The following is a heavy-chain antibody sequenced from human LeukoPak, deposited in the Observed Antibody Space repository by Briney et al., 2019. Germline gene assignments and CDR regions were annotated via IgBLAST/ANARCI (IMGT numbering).Heavy chain of an antibody. V-gene: IGHV3-48*03. D-gene: IGHD5-24*01. CDR1: KFTFSSSE. CDR3: ARDAREDGRFDP. J-gene: IGHJ5*02. Sequence: GGSLRLSCAASKFTFSSSEMNWVRQAPGKGLEWVSFISSSGGTTYYADSVKGRFTISRDNAKNLLYLQMNSLRAEDTAVYCCARDAREDGRFDPWGQGTLVTVSS. CDR2: ISSSGGTT.